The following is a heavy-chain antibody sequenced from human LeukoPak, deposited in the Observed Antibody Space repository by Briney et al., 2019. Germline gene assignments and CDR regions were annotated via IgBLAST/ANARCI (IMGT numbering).Heavy chain of an antibody. D-gene: IGHD1-26*01. CDR2: ITSDSTYI. CDR1: GFTFSSFT. J-gene: IGHJ4*02. CDR3: ARGASGFDY. V-gene: IGHV3-21*01. Sequence: GGSLRLSCAASGFTFSSFTMNWVRQAPGKGLEWVSSITSDSTYIYYGDSVKGRFTISRDNAKNSLYLQTNSLRAEDTAVYSCARGASGFDYWGQGTLATVSS.